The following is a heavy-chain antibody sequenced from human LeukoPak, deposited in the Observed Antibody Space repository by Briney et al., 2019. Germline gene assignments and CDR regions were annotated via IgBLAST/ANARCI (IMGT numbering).Heavy chain of an antibody. Sequence: QPGGSLRLSCAASGFTFSNYWMHWVRQAPGKGLVWVSRINSDGDSTNYADSVKGRFTISRDNAKNTLYLQMNSLRAEDTAVYYCASGYSSDYGGNTYWGQGTLVTVSS. V-gene: IGHV3-74*01. CDR3: ASGYSSDYGGNTY. CDR2: INSDGDST. D-gene: IGHD4-23*01. J-gene: IGHJ4*02. CDR1: GFTFSNYW.